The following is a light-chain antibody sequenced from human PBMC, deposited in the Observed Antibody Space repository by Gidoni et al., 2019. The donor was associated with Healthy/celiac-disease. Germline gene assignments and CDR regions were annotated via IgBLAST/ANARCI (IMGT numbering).Light chain of an antibody. V-gene: IGKV1-39*01. CDR1: QSISSY. Sequence: DIQMTQSPSSLSASVGDRVTITCRASQSISSYLNWYQQKPGKAPKLLIYAASSLQSGVPSRFCGSGSWTDFSLTIRSLQPEDFATYYCQQSYSTPWTFGQGTKVEIK. CDR3: QQSYSTPWT. CDR2: AAS. J-gene: IGKJ1*01.